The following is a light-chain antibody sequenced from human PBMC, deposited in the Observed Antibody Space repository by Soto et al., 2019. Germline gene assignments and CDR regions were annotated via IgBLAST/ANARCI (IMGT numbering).Light chain of an antibody. CDR2: AAS. CDR1: QGIRNF. Sequence: DIHMTQSPTSLSASVGDRVTITFRASQGIRNFVAWYQQKPVKAPKLLIYAASTLQSGVPSRFSGSGSGTDFPLTINSLQPEDVATYTCQKYSSVPVFGPGTKVEIK. J-gene: IGKJ3*01. V-gene: IGKV1-27*01. CDR3: QKYSSVPV.